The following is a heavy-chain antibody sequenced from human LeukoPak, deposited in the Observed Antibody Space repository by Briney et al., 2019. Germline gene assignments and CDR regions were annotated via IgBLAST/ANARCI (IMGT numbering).Heavy chain of an antibody. CDR1: GYSISSGYY. CDR3: ARGYSGYDWGGYYFDY. CDR2: IYHSGST. D-gene: IGHD5-12*01. V-gene: IGHV4-38-2*01. Sequence: SETLSLTCAVSGYSISSGYYWGWIRQPPGKGLEWIGSIYHSGSTYYNPSLKSRVTISVDTSKNQFSLKLSSVTAADTAVYYCARGYSGYDWGGYYFDYWGQGTLVTVSS. J-gene: IGHJ4*02.